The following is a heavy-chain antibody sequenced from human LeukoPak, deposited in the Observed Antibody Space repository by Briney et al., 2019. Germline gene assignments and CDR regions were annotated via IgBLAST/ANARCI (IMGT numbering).Heavy chain of an antibody. D-gene: IGHD3-10*01. J-gene: IGHJ5*02. CDR1: GGSFSGYY. V-gene: IGHV4-34*01. CDR2: INHSGST. CDR3: ARKPLRRYYGSAWFDP. Sequence: SETLSLTCPVYGGSFSGYYWSWIRQPPGKGLEWIGEINHSGSTNYNPSLKSRVTISVDTSKNQFSLKLSSVTAADTAVYYCARKPLRRYYGSAWFDPWGQGTLVTVSS.